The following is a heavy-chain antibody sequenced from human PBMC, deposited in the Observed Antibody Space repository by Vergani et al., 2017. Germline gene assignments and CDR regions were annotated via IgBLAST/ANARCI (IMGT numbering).Heavy chain of an antibody. CDR3: AKDSSSWYYYYMDV. V-gene: IGHV3-30*18. CDR2: ISYDGSNK. Sequence: QVQLVESGGGVVQPGRSLRLSCAASGFTFSSYGMHWVRQAPGKGLEWVAGISYDGSNKYYADSVKGRFTISRDNSKNTLYLQMNSLRAGDTAVYYCAKDSSSWYYYYMDVWGKGTTVTVSS. J-gene: IGHJ6*03. D-gene: IGHD6-13*01. CDR1: GFTFSSYG.